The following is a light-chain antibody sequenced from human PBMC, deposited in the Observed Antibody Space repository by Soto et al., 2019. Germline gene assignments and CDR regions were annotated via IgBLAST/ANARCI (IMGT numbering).Light chain of an antibody. Sequence: QSVLTQPASVSGSPGQSITISCPRTSSDVGSYNFVSWYQQHPGKVPKVMIYEVSKRPSGVSDRFSGSKSGNTASLTISGLQAEDEADYYCCADAGRSTYVFGTGTKVTVL. J-gene: IGLJ1*01. CDR2: EVS. CDR3: CADAGRSTYV. V-gene: IGLV2-23*02. CDR1: SSDVGSYNF.